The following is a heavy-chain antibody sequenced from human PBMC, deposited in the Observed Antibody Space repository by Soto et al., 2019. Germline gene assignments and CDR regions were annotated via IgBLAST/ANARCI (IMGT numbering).Heavy chain of an antibody. V-gene: IGHV3-30*18. J-gene: IGHJ6*02. CDR1: GFTFSSYG. CDR2: ISYDGSNK. Sequence: QVQLVESGGGVVQPGRSLRLSCAASGFTFSSYGMHWVRQAPGKGLEWVAVISYDGSNKYYADSVKGRFTISRDNSKNTLYLQMNSLRAEDTAVYYCAKDRLGRVYGDYVRGYYYYGMDVWGQGTTVTVSS. D-gene: IGHD4-17*01. CDR3: AKDRLGRVYGDYVRGYYYYGMDV.